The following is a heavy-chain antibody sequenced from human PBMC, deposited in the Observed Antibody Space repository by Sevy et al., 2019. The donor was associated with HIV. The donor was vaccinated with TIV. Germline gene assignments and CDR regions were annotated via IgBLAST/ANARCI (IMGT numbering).Heavy chain of an antibody. V-gene: IGHV3-30*18. CDR1: GFIFTNYG. CDR2: ISHDGSLK. D-gene: IGHD2-8*02. J-gene: IGHJ3*02. Sequence: GGSLRLSCAASGFIFTNYGMHWVRQAPGKGLEWVAVISHDGSLKYYADSVRGRVTISRDSSKNTVSLQMNSLRLEDTAVYYCAKGSRATGSVFDIWGQGTMVTISS. CDR3: AKGSRATGSVFDI.